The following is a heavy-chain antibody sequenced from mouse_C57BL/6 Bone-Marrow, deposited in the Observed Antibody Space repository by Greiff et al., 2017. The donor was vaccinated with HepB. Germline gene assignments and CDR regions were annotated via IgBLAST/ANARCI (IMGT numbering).Heavy chain of an antibody. Sequence: QVQLQQPGAELVKPGASVKMSCKASGYTFTSYWITWVKQRPGQGLEWIGDIYPGSGSTNYNEKLKSKATLTVDTSSSTAYMQLSSLTSEDSAVYYCARLYYSNSYYAMDYWGQGTSVTVSS. J-gene: IGHJ4*01. CDR3: ARLYYSNSYYAMDY. CDR1: GYTFTSYW. V-gene: IGHV1-55*01. D-gene: IGHD2-5*01. CDR2: IYPGSGST.